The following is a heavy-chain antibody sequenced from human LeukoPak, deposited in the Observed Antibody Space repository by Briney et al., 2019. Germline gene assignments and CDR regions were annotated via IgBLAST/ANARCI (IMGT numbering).Heavy chain of an antibody. CDR2: IYYSGTT. V-gene: IGHV4-59*01. Sequence: PSETLSLTCTVSGGSISSYYWSWIRQPPGKGLEWIGYIYYSGTTNHDPSLKSRVTISVDTSKNQFSLKLSSVTAADTAVYYCARGVYIAAAQYGYWGQGTLVTASS. J-gene: IGHJ4*02. CDR1: GGSISSYY. D-gene: IGHD6-13*01. CDR3: ARGVYIAAAQYGY.